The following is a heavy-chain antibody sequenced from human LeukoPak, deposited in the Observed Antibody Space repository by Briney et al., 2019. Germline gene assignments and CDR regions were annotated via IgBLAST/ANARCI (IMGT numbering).Heavy chain of an antibody. Sequence: GKSLKISCKGSGYSFSRYWIGWARQMPGKGLEWMGTIYPGDSDTRYSPSFQGQVIISADKSISTAYLQWSSLKASDTAMYYCARHATGYSSTWYAYWGQGTPVTVSS. V-gene: IGHV5-51*01. CDR2: IYPGDSDT. CDR1: GYSFSRYW. CDR3: ARHATGYSSTWYAY. D-gene: IGHD6-13*01. J-gene: IGHJ4*02.